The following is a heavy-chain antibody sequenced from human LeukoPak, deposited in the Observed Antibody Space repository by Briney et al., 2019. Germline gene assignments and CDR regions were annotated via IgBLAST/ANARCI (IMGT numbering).Heavy chain of an antibody. D-gene: IGHD4-17*01. CDR3: ATPTFYGDLDY. V-gene: IGHV3-9*01. Sequence: GGSLRLSCAAPGFTFDDYAMHWVRHAPGKGLEWVSGISWNSGSIGYADSVKGRFTISRDNAKNSLYLQMNSLRAEDTALYYCATPTFYGDLDYWGQGTLVTVSS. J-gene: IGHJ4*02. CDR1: GFTFDDYA. CDR2: ISWNSGSI.